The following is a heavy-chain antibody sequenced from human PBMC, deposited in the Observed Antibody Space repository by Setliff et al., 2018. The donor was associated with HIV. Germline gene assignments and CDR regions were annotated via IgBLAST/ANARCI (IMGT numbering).Heavy chain of an antibody. Sequence: GASVKVSCKASGGTFSSYAISWVRQAPGQGLEWMGGIIPILGIANYAQKFQGRVTITTDESTSTAYMELSSLRSEDTAVYYCARDPSSWFYFDYWGQGTLVTVSS. D-gene: IGHD6-13*01. J-gene: IGHJ4*02. CDR3: ARDPSSWFYFDY. CDR2: IIPILGIA. CDR1: GGTFSSYA. V-gene: IGHV1-69*10.